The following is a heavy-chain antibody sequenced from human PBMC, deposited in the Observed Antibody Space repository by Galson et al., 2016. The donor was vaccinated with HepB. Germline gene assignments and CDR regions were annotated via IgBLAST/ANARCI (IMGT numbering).Heavy chain of an antibody. CDR2: ITPGGGST. J-gene: IGHJ4*02. CDR1: GYTFTTYY. Sequence: SVKVSCKASGYTFTTYYMHWVRQAPGQGLEWMGIITPGGGSTSYAQKFQGRITVTRDTSTSTVYMELSSLISEDTAAYYCAREGYNSGWYYWGQGTLVTVSS. CDR3: AREGYNSGWYY. V-gene: IGHV1-46*01. D-gene: IGHD6-19*01.